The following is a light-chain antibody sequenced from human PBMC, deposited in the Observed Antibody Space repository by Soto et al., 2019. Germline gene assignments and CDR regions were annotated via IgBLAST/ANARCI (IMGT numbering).Light chain of an antibody. CDR3: ASWDASLNGWM. V-gene: IGLV1-44*01. Sequence: QSVLTRPPSASGTPGQRVAISCSGSRSNIESNTVNWYQQLPGAAPKLLIFSNNQRPSGVPDRFSGSKSGTSASLAISGLQSEDEADYFCASWDASLNGWMFGGGTKVTVL. J-gene: IGLJ3*02. CDR1: RSNIESNT. CDR2: SNN.